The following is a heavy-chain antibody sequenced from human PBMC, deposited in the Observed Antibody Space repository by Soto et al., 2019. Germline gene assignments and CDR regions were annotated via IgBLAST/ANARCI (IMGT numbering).Heavy chain of an antibody. Sequence: RSQTLSLTCAISGDSVSSNTDAWNWIRSSPSRGLEWLGRTYYRSNWRHDYAVSVKSRITVNPDTSKNHFSLQLNSVTPDDTAVYYCARGVAGSGFDLWGQGTLVTVSS. V-gene: IGHV6-1*01. CDR3: ARGVAGSGFDL. CDR1: GDSVSSNTDA. D-gene: IGHD6-19*01. CDR2: TYYRSNWRH. J-gene: IGHJ4*02.